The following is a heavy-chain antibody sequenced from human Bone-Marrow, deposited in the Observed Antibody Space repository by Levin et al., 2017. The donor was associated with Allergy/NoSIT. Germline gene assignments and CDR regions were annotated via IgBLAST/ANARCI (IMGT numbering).Heavy chain of an antibody. Sequence: MSGGSLRLSCAASGFTFSSYSMNWVRQAPGKGLEWVSSISSSSSYIYYADSVKGRFTISRDNAKNSLYLQMNSLRAEDTAVYYCARDLQLLWFGELSEEGFFDYWGQGTLVTVSS. CDR1: GFTFSSYS. J-gene: IGHJ4*02. D-gene: IGHD3-10*01. V-gene: IGHV3-21*01. CDR3: ARDLQLLWFGELSEEGFFDY. CDR2: ISSSSSYI.